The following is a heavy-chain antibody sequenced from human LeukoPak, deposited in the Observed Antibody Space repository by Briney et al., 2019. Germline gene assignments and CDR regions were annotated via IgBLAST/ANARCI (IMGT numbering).Heavy chain of an antibody. D-gene: IGHD3-9*01. J-gene: IGHJ6*03. V-gene: IGHV3-48*01. CDR1: GFTFSSYS. Sequence: GSLRLSCAASGFTFSSYSMNWVRQAPGKGLEWVSYISSSSSTIYYADSVKGRFTISRDNAKNSLYLQMNSLRAEDTAVYYCARGHSRTYYDILTGSDSYYYYYMDAWGKGTTVTVSS. CDR2: ISSSSSTI. CDR3: ARGHSRTYYDILTGSDSYYYYYMDA.